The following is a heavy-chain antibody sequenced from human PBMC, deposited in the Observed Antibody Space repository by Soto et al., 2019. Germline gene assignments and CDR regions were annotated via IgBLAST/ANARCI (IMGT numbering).Heavy chain of an antibody. J-gene: IGHJ6*02. CDR2: IIPIFRTP. Sequence: QVQLVQSGAEVLKPGSSVKLSCKTSGDTFDTFAISWVRQAPGQGLEWMGGIIPIFRTPDYTQKFQGRVTITAAVSTSTAYMELSSVRSEDTAVYYCARDKGRGQLGGNYYYAWDVWGQGTTVTVSS. V-gene: IGHV1-69*12. CDR1: GDTFDTFA. D-gene: IGHD1-1*01. CDR3: ARDKGRGQLGGNYYYAWDV.